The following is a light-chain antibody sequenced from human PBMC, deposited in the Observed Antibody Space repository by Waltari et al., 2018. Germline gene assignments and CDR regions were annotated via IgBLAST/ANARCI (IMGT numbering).Light chain of an antibody. CDR1: QSVLFSTNNKNY. V-gene: IGKV4-1*01. CDR2: WAS. Sequence: DIVMTQSPDSLAVSLGERATINCKSSQSVLFSTNNKNYLAWYQQKTGPPPKLLFYWASTRESGVPDRFSGSGSGTDFTLTISSLQAEDVAVYYCQQYRSTLWTFGQGTRVEIK. CDR3: QQYRSTLWT. J-gene: IGKJ1*01.